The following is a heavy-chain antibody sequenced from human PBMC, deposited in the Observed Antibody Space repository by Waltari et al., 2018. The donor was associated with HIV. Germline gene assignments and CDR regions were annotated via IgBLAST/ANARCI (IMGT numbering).Heavy chain of an antibody. D-gene: IGHD3-16*02. CDR3: VRFNYVGGSDRPNRFDY. CDR1: GFTFSRYW. CDR2: IKQDGSEK. V-gene: IGHV3-7*01. J-gene: IGHJ4*02. Sequence: EVQLVESGGGLVQPGGSLRLSCAASGFTFSRYWMSWVRQAPGKGLGWVANIKQDGSEKYYVDSVKGRFTISRDNAKNSLYLQMNSLRAEDTAVYYCVRFNYVGGSDRPNRFDYWGQGTLVTVSS.